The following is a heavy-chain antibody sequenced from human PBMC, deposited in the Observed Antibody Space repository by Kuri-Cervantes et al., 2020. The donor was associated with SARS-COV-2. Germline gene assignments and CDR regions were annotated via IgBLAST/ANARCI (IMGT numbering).Heavy chain of an antibody. CDR2: ISYDGSNK. D-gene: IGHD2-2*02. V-gene: IGHV3-30*03. CDR1: GFTFSSYG. Sequence: GESLKISCAASGFTFSSYGMHWVRQAPGKGLEWVAVISYDGSNKYYADSVKGRFTISRDNSKNTLYLQMNSLRAEDTAVYYRARVGCSSTSCYTGDYYYGVDVWGQGTTVTVSS. CDR3: ARVGCSSTSCYTGDYYYGVDV. J-gene: IGHJ6*02.